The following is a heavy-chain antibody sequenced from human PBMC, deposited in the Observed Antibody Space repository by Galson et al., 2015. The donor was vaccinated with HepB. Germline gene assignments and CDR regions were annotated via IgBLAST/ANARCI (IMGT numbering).Heavy chain of an antibody. V-gene: IGHV3-23*01. J-gene: IGHJ4*02. CDR2: ISGSGGTT. Sequence: LRLSCAASGFTFTNYVMTWVRQAPGKGLEWVSGISGSGGTTYNADSVKGRFTISRDNSKNTLFLQMNSLRAEDMAVYYCAKGYCSSPSCQFDYWGQGTLVTVSS. CDR3: AKGYCSSPSCQFDY. CDR1: GFTFTNYV. D-gene: IGHD2-2*01.